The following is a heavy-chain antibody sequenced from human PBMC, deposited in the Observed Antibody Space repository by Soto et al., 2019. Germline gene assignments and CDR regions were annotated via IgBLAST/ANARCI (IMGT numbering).Heavy chain of an antibody. V-gene: IGHV5-51*01. J-gene: IGHJ4*02. Sequence: GESLKISCKASGYSFNRYWIGWVRQMPGQGLEWMGVIFPDDSDIRHSPAFRGQVTISADKSINTVYLQYTGLKASDTAMYYCARRISWYYFDSWGQGTPVTVSS. D-gene: IGHD1-1*01. CDR3: ARRISWYYFDS. CDR1: GYSFNRYW. CDR2: IFPDDSDI.